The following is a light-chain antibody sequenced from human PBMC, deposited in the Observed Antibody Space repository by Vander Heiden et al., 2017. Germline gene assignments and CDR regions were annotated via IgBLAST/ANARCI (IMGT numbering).Light chain of an antibody. CDR1: QSLVYSDGNTY. J-gene: IGKJ5*01. V-gene: IGKV2-30*01. CDR2: KVS. CDR3: MQGTHWPPIT. Sequence: DVVMTQSPLSLPVTLGQPASISCRSSQSLVYSDGNTYLNWFQQRPGQSPRRLIYKVSNRDSGVPDRFGGSGSGTDFTLQISRGEAEDVGVYYCMQGTHWPPITFGQGTRLEIK.